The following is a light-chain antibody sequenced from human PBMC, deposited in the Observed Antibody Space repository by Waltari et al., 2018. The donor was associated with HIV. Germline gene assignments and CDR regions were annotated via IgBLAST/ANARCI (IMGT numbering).Light chain of an antibody. CDR3: TSYISGTTPV. V-gene: IGLV2-14*01. CDR2: EVT. J-gene: IGLJ2*01. Sequence: QSALTQPASVSGSPGQSITISCGLNDYEYASCYQRHPGNAPKVIISEVTNRPSGLSNRFSGSKSGNTATLTISGLQPEDEADYFCTSYISGTTPVFGRGTRVTVL. CDR1: GLNDYEY.